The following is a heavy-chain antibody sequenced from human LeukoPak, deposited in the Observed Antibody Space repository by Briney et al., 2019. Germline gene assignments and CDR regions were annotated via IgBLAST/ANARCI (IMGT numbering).Heavy chain of an antibody. D-gene: IGHD1-26*01. CDR3: ARAQWELLGADY. Sequence: GASVKVSCKASGDTFSSYAISWVRQAPGQGLEWMGGIIPIFGTANYAQKFQGRVTITADESTSTAYMELSSLRSEDTAVYYCARAQWELLGADYWGQGTLVTVSS. J-gene: IGHJ4*02. V-gene: IGHV1-69*13. CDR1: GDTFSSYA. CDR2: IIPIFGTA.